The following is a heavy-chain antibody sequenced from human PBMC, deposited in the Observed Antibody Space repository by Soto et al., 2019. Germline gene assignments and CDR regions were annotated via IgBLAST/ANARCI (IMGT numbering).Heavy chain of an antibody. CDR2: IKQDGSEK. J-gene: IGHJ5*02. CDR3: TIPRGPMIRP. CDR1: GFTFSSYW. D-gene: IGHD3-22*01. Sequence: GGSLRLSCAASGFTFSSYWMSWVRQAPGKGLEWVANIKQDGSEKYYVDSVKGRFTISRDNAKNSLYLQMNSLRAEDTAVYYCTIPRGPMIRPWGQGILVTVYS. V-gene: IGHV3-7*01.